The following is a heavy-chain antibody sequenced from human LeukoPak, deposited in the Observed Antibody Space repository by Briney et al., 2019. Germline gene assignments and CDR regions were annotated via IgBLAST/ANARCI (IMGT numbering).Heavy chain of an antibody. CDR3: ARSGRQLLYYFDY. V-gene: IGHV4-59*08. Sequence: SSETLSLTCTVSGDSISSYYWSWIRQPPGKGLEWIGYIYYSGSTNYSPSLKSRVTISVDMSKNQFSLKLSSVTAADTAVYYCARSGRQLLYYFDYWGRGTLVTVSS. J-gene: IGHJ4*02. CDR2: IYYSGST. D-gene: IGHD5-24*01. CDR1: GDSISSYY.